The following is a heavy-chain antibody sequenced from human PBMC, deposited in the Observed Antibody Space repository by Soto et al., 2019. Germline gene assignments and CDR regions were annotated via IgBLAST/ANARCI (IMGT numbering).Heavy chain of an antibody. Sequence: GGSLRLSCAASGVTFSSYGMHWVRQAPGKGLEWVAVISYDGSNKYYADSVKGRFTISRDNSRDSLYLQMNSLRAEDTAVYYCARDLSWGSNWYYYMDVWGKGTTVTVSS. V-gene: IGHV3-30*03. CDR2: ISYDGSNK. J-gene: IGHJ6*03. CDR1: GVTFSSYG. CDR3: ARDLSWGSNWYYYMDV. D-gene: IGHD7-27*01.